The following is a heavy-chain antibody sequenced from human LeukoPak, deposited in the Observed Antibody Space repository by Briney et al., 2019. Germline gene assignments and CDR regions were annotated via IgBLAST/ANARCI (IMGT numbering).Heavy chain of an antibody. Sequence: SETLSLTCAVYVGSFSGYYWSWIRQPPGKGLEWIGEINHSGSTNYNPSLKSRVTISVDTSKNQFSLKLSSVTAADTAVYYCARKMRWLQNIDYWGQGTLVTVSS. CDR3: ARKMRWLQNIDY. CDR2: INHSGST. CDR1: VGSFSGYY. J-gene: IGHJ4*02. V-gene: IGHV4-34*01. D-gene: IGHD5-24*01.